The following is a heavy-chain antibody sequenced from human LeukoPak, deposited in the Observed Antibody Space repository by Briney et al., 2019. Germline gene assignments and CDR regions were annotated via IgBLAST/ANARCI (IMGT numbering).Heavy chain of an antibody. J-gene: IGHJ5*02. Sequence: PSDTLSLTCTVSGGSISSYYWSWIRQPAGKGLEWIGRIYTSGSTNYNPSLKSRVTMSVDTSKNQFSLKLSSVTAADTAVYYCARDRGLYCSGGSCYSRGDWFDPWGQGTLVTVSS. D-gene: IGHD2-15*01. V-gene: IGHV4-4*07. CDR1: GGSISSYY. CDR2: IYTSGST. CDR3: ARDRGLYCSGGSCYSRGDWFDP.